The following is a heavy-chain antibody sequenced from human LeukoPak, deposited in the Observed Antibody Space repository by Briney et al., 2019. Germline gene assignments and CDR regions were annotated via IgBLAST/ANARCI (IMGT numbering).Heavy chain of an antibody. V-gene: IGHV4-30-2*01. J-gene: IGHJ6*02. Sequence: SETLSLTCGVSGGSISSGGYCWGWIRTPPRKGLEWIGYIYHSASTYYNPSVKSRVTISVDRSKNQFSLKLSSVTAADTAVYYCARGGSSWPYYYYGMDVWGQGTTVTVSS. CDR3: ARGGSSWPYYYYGMDV. CDR1: GGSISSGGYC. CDR2: IYHSAST. D-gene: IGHD6-13*01.